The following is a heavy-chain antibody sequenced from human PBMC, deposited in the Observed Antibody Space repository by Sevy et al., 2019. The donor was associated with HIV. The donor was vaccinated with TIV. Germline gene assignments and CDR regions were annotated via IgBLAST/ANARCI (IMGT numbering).Heavy chain of an antibody. J-gene: IGHJ6*03. V-gene: IGHV3-15*01. D-gene: IGHD3-16*01. Sequence: GGSLRLSCAASGFTFSNSWMSWVRQAPGKGLEWVGRIKSNTDGGTTDYAAPVKGRFTISRDDSTNTLYLQMNSLKTEDTAVYYCTTSLDYYYYMDVWGKGTTVTVSS. CDR2: IKSNTDGGTT. CDR1: GFTFSNSW. CDR3: TTSLDYYYYMDV.